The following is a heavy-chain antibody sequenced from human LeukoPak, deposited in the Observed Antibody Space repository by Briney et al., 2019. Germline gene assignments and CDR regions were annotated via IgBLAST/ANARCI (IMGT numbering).Heavy chain of an antibody. CDR1: GFTFSSYG. CDR3: ARDDNYYDSSGYCPD. CDR2: IWYDGSNK. V-gene: IGHV3-33*01. D-gene: IGHD3-22*01. Sequence: GGSLRFSCAASGFTFSSYGMHWVRQAPGKGLEWVAVIWYDGSNKYYADSVKGRFTISRDNSKNTLYLQMNSLRAEDTAVYYCARDDNYYDSSGYCPDWGQGTLVTVSS. J-gene: IGHJ4*02.